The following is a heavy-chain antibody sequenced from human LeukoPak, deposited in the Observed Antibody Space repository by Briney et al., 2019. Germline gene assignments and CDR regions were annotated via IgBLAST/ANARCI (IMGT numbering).Heavy chain of an antibody. CDR3: ARDGYSSGWSGYYYYMDV. CDR2: IYTSGST. D-gene: IGHD6-19*01. Sequence: SETLSLTCTVSGGSISSYYWSWIRQPAGKGLEWIGRIYTSGSTNYNPSLNSRVTMSVDTSKNQFSLKLSSVIAADTAVYYCARDGYSSGWSGYYYYMDVWGKGTTVTISS. CDR1: GGSISSYY. J-gene: IGHJ6*03. V-gene: IGHV4-4*07.